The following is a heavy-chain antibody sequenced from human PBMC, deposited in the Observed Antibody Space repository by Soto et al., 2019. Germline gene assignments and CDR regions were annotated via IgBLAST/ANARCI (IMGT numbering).Heavy chain of an antibody. CDR1: GFTFSDYA. D-gene: IGHD2-21*02. Sequence: PGGSLRLSCTASGFTFSDYAMSWVRQAPGKGMEWVGFIRSNAYGGTAEYAASVKGRFAISRDDSKSIAYLQMNSLKSEDTALYYCTRDLSPPGSCGGDRYGMDVWGQGTTVTVSS. J-gene: IGHJ6*02. CDR3: TRDLSPPGSCGGDRYGMDV. CDR2: IRSNAYGGTA. V-gene: IGHV3-49*04.